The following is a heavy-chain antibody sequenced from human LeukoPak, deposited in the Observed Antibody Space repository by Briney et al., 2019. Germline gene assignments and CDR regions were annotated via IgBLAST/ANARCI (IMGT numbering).Heavy chain of an antibody. J-gene: IGHJ4*02. Sequence: GGSLRLSCAASGFTFSNAWMSWVRQAPGKGLEWVGRIISKAGGETTDYAAPVKGRFTISRDDSRNTVYLQVKSPKTEDTAVYYCGTHHTASSGIYWGRGPRVTVSS. D-gene: IGHD6-19*01. CDR3: GTHHTASSGIY. V-gene: IGHV3-15*01. CDR1: GFTFSNAW. CDR2: IISKAGGETT.